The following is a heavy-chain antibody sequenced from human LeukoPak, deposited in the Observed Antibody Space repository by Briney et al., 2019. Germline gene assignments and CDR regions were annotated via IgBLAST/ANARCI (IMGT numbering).Heavy chain of an antibody. J-gene: IGHJ6*03. CDR3: ARRELYYYYMDV. CDR2: ISAYNGNT. V-gene: IGHV1-18*01. CDR1: GYTFTSYG. Sequence: ASVKVSCKASGYTFTSYGISWVRQAPGQGLAWMGWISAYNGNTNYAQKLQGRVTMTTDTSTSTAYMELRSLRSDDTAVYYCARRELYYYYMDVWGKGTTVTVSS. D-gene: IGHD1-7*01.